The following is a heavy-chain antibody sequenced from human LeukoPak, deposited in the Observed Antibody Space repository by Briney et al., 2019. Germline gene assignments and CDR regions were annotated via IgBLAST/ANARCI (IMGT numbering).Heavy chain of an antibody. V-gene: IGHV3-23*01. D-gene: IGHD3-10*01. CDR3: ARDKGDYGSGSYYRGVDY. J-gene: IGHJ4*02. CDR1: GFTFSSYA. CDR2: ISGSGDST. Sequence: GGSLRLSCAASGFTFSSYAMSWVRQAPGKGLEWVSAISGSGDSTYYADSVKGRFTISRDNAKNSLYLQMNSLRAEDTAVYYCARDKGDYGSGSYYRGVDYWGQGTLVTVSS.